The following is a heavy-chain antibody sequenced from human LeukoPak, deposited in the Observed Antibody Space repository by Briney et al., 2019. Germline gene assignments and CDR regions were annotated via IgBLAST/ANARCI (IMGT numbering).Heavy chain of an antibody. J-gene: IGHJ4*02. CDR2: ISGRGDYT. Sequence: PGGSLRLSCAASGFTFSSYAMNWVRQAPGKGLEWASTISGRGDYTYYADSVKGRFTISRDNSKNTLYLQMNSLRAEDTAVYYCAKTYGSGSYFAFDYWGQGTLVTVSS. V-gene: IGHV3-23*01. CDR1: GFTFSSYA. D-gene: IGHD3-10*01. CDR3: AKTYGSGSYFAFDY.